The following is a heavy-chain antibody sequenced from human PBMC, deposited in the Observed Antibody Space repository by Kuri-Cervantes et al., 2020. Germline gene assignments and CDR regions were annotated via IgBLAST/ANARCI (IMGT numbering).Heavy chain of an antibody. CDR1: GFTFSSYS. CDR2: ISSSSSYI. J-gene: IGHJ4*02. Sequence: GESLKISCAASGFTFSSYSMNWVRQAPGKGLEWVSSISSSSSYIYYADSVKGRFTISRDNSKNTLYLQMSSLRVEDTALYYCAKGGNNGGYWGQGTLVTVSS. D-gene: IGHD1-14*01. V-gene: IGHV3-21*04. CDR3: AKGGNNGGY.